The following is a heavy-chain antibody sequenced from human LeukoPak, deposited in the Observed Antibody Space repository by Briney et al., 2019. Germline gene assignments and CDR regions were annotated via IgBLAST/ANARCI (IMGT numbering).Heavy chain of an antibody. J-gene: IGHJ4*02. V-gene: IGHV4-59*01. CDR2: IDYSGST. CDR3: ARVPTYYDILTGYYSPYYFDY. CDR1: GGSISSYY. D-gene: IGHD3-9*01. Sequence: SETLSLTCTVSGGSISSYYWSWIRQPPGKGLEWIGYIDYSGSTNYNPSLKSRVTISVDTSKNQFSLKLSSVTAADTAVYYCARVPTYYDILTGYYSPYYFDYWGQGTLVTVSS.